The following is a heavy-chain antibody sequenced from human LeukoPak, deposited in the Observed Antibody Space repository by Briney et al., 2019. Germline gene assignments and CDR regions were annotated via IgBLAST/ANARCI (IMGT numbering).Heavy chain of an antibody. CDR3: ARDVWGVGAPRLDY. J-gene: IGHJ4*02. CDR2: INTNSGDT. CDR1: GYTFTGYY. Sequence: VASVKVSCKASGYTFTGYYMHWVRQAPGQGLEWVGWINTNSGDTNFAQKFQGRVTMTRDTSISTAYMELSRLRSDDTAVYYCARDVWGVGAPRLDYWGQGTLVTVSS. V-gene: IGHV1-2*02. D-gene: IGHD3-16*01.